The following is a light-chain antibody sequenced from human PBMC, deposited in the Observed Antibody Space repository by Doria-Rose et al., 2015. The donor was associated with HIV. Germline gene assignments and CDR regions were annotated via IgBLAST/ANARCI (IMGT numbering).Light chain of an antibody. CDR1: QSISNW. J-gene: IGKJ1*01. CDR2: KAS. V-gene: IGKV1-5*03. CDR3: QHFDKYFSWT. Sequence: DIQMTQSPSTLSASVGDRVTITCRASQSISNWLAWYQQKPGQAPKLLIYKASTLQSGVPSRFRGSGSGTEFTLTINSLQPDDFATYYCQHFDKYFSWTFGPGTKVDIK.